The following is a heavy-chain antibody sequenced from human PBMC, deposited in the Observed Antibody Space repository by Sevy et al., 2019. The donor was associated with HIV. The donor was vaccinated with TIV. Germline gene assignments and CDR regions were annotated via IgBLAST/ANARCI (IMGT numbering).Heavy chain of an antibody. CDR2: LHNDGRT. CDR3: ARDKIVATTYFYYGLDV. D-gene: IGHD5-12*01. CDR1: GFTVNNNN. Sequence: GGSLRLSCAVSGFTVNNNNMNWVRQAPGKGLEWVSLLHNDGRTSYADSVKGRFTISRDISKNTLYVQMKSLRAEDTAIYYCARDKIVATTYFYYGLDVWGQGTTVTVSS. J-gene: IGHJ6*02. V-gene: IGHV3-53*01.